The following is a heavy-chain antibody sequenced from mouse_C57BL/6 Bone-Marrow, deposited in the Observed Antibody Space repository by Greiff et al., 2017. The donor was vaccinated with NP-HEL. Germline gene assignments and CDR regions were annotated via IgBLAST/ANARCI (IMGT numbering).Heavy chain of an antibody. V-gene: IGHV14-4*01. J-gene: IGHJ4*01. CDR2: FDPEPGDS. Sequence: EVQLQQSGAELFSPAASVPLSCTPSAFNIKADYMHWVKHMPEQGLELIGWFDPEPGDSEYASKFQGKATITADTSSNTAYLQLSSLTSEDTAVYYCTTGAMDYWGQGTSVTVSS. CDR3: TTGAMDY. CDR1: AFNIKADY.